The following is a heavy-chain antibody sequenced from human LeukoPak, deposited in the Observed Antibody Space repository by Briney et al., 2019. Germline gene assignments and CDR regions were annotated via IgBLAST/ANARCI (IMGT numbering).Heavy chain of an antibody. D-gene: IGHD2-2*01. J-gene: IGHJ5*02. CDR2: FDPEDGET. CDR1: GYTLTELS. Sequence: GASVKVSCKVSGYTLTELSMHWVRQAPGKGLEWMGGFDPEDGETIYAQKFQGRVTMTEDTSTDTAYMELSSLRSEDTAVYYCATSFKYERLVRGLDPWGQGTLVTVSS. CDR3: ATSFKYERLVRGLDP. V-gene: IGHV1-24*01.